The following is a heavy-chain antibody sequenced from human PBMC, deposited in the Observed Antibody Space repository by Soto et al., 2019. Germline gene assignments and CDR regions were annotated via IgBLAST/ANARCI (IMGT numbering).Heavy chain of an antibody. Sequence: EVQLLESGGGLVQPGGSLRLSCAASGFTFSSYAMSWVRQAPGKGLEWVSAISGSGGSTYYADSVKGRFTISRDNSKNTLYLQMNSLRAADTAVYFCAKDRDSSSWSSPWGQGTLVTVSS. CDR1: GFTFSSYA. D-gene: IGHD6-13*01. J-gene: IGHJ5*02. V-gene: IGHV3-23*01. CDR3: AKDRDSSSWSSP. CDR2: ISGSGGST.